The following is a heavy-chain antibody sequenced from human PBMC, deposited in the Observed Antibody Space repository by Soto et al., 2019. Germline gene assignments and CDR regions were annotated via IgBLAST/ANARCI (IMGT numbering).Heavy chain of an antibody. CDR3: AKAFIAVAGSFFDY. J-gene: IGHJ4*02. CDR2: ISGSGNLT. Sequence: QPGGSLRLSCAASGFSFSRYAMSWVRQAPGKGLEWVSTISGSGNLTSYADSVKGRFPISRDNSKNTLYLQMNSLRAEDTAVYYCAKAFIAVAGSFFDYWGQGTLVTVSS. V-gene: IGHV3-23*01. D-gene: IGHD6-19*01. CDR1: GFSFSRYA.